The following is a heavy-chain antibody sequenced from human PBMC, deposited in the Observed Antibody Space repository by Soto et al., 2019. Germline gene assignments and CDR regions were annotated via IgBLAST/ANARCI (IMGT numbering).Heavy chain of an antibody. D-gene: IGHD6-13*01. CDR1: GYTFTSYG. J-gene: IGHJ4*02. CDR3: ARDPGWIAAASPLPRRFDY. Sequence: QVQLVQSGAEVKKPEASVKVSCKASGYTFTSYGISWVRQAPGQGLEWMGWISAYNGNTNYAQKLQGRVTMTTDTSTSTAYMELRSLRSDDTAVYYCARDPGWIAAASPLPRRFDYWGQGTLVTVSS. V-gene: IGHV1-18*01. CDR2: ISAYNGNT.